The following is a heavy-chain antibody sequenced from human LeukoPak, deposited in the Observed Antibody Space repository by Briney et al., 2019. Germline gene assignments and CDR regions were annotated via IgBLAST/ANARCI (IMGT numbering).Heavy chain of an antibody. V-gene: IGHV3-53*01. CDR1: GFTVSGNH. Sequence: GGSLRLSCAASGFTVSGNHMTWVRQAPGKGLEWVSVIYSGGKTYYADSVKGRLTISRDNSKNTLYLQMNTLRAEGTAVYYCARLTGSYYFDYWGQGTLVTASS. D-gene: IGHD3-9*01. CDR3: ARLTGSYYFDY. CDR2: IYSGGKT. J-gene: IGHJ4*02.